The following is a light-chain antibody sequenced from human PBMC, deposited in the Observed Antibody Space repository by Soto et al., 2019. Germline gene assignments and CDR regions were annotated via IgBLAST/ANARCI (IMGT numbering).Light chain of an antibody. J-gene: IGKJ2*01. CDR1: QSVSSY. Sequence: EIVLTQSPATLSLSPGERATLSCRASQSVSSYLAWYQQKPGQAPRLLIYDASNRATGIPARFSGSGSVTDFTLTISSLEPEDFAVYYCQQRSNSVYTFGQGTKLEIK. V-gene: IGKV3-11*01. CDR3: QQRSNSVYT. CDR2: DAS.